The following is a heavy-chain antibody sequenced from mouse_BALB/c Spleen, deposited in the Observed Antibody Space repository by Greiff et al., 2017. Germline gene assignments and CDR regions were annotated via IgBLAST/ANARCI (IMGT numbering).Heavy chain of an antibody. J-gene: IGHJ4*01. CDR2: ISYSGST. CDR3: ARGGGNYFYAMDY. Sequence: VQLKESGPGLVKPSQSLSLTCTVTGYSITSDYAWNWIRQFPGNKLEWMGYISYSGSTSYNPSLKSRISITRDTSKNQFFLQLNSVTTEDTATYYCARGGGNYFYAMDYWGQGTSVTVSS. V-gene: IGHV3-2*02. CDR1: GYSITSDYA. D-gene: IGHD2-1*01.